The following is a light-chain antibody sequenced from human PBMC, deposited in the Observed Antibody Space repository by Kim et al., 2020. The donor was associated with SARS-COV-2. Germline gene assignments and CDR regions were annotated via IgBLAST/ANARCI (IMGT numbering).Light chain of an antibody. J-gene: IGKJ4*01. CDR3: QQRFNWPPLT. CDR2: DAF. V-gene: IGKV3-11*01. CDR1: QSVGNY. Sequence: SQGERATLSFSASQSVGNYLAWYQQKPGRAPRLLISDAFNRAPGIPVRFSGSGSGTDFTLTISSLEPEDFAVYYCQQRFNWPPLTFGGGTKVDIK.